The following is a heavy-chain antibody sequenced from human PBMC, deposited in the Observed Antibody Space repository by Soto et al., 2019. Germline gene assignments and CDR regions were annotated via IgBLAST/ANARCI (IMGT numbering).Heavy chain of an antibody. CDR1: GYTLTNYA. V-gene: IGHV1-3*01. Sequence: TVRVSCKPSGYTLTNYAIHWVRQAAGQSLEWLAWIDPGSGRATYSQKVQGRIIVTRDNSATTFYMDLTSLTSEDTAVYFCTRDLNGGNPFDYWGQGALVTVSS. D-gene: IGHD2-8*01. J-gene: IGHJ4*02. CDR2: IDPGSGRA. CDR3: TRDLNGGNPFDY.